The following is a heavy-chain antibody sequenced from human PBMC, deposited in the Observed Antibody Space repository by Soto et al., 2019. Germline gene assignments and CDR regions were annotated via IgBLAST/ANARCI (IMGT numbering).Heavy chain of an antibody. J-gene: IGHJ5*02. CDR2: ISAYNGNT. Sequence: GASVKVSCKASGYTFTSYGIIWVRQAPGQGLEWMGWISAYNGNTNYAQKLQGRVTMTTDTSTSTAYMELRSLRSDDTAVYYCARDRGYCSSTSCYTGNWFDPWGQGTLVTVSS. CDR1: GYTFTSYG. D-gene: IGHD2-2*02. V-gene: IGHV1-18*01. CDR3: ARDRGYCSSTSCYTGNWFDP.